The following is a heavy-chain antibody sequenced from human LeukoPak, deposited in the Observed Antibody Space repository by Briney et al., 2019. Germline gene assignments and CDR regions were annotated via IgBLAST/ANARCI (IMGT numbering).Heavy chain of an antibody. CDR1: GGSINNNY. V-gene: IGHV4-59*08. J-gene: IGHJ4*02. CDR3: ARHVRGNYHRYFDY. CDR2: IYYTGST. D-gene: IGHD1-7*01. Sequence: SETLSLTCAVSGGSINNNYWSWIRQSPGQGLEWIGYIYYTGSTSYNPSLKSRVTISLDTSRSQFSLKLTSVTAADTAVYYCARHVRGNYHRYFDYWGQGTLVTVSS.